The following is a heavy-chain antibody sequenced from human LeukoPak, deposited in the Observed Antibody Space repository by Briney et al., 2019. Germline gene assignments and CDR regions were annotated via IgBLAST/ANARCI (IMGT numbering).Heavy chain of an antibody. D-gene: IGHD2-2*02. J-gene: IGHJ4*02. Sequence: SETLSLTCTVSGGSISNYYWTWIRQPPGKGLEWIGYIYSSGNTNYNPSLNSRVTISLDTSKSQFSLMLRFLTAADTAVYYCARRYTASPGERFDYWGQGTLVTVSS. CDR3: ARRYTASPGERFDY. CDR1: GGSISNYY. V-gene: IGHV4-59*08. CDR2: IYSSGNT.